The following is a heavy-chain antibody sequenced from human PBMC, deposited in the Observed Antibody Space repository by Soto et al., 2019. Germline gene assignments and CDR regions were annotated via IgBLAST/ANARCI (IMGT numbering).Heavy chain of an antibody. Sequence: SVKVPCKASGGTFSSYAISWVRQAPGQGLEWMGGIIPIFGTANYAQKFQGRVTITADESTSTAYMELSSLRSEGTAVYYCASGINWDPGFDYWGQGTLVTVSS. V-gene: IGHV1-69*13. CDR3: ASGINWDPGFDY. CDR1: GGTFSSYA. CDR2: IIPIFGTA. J-gene: IGHJ4*02. D-gene: IGHD7-27*01.